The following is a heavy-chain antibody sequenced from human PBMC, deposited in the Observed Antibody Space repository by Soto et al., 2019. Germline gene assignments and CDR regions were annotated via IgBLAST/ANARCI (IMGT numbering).Heavy chain of an antibody. Sequence: VGSLRLSCASSVFTFSNYPMSCVRHSPGKWLEWVSGISGSGETPYYADSVKGRFTISRDNYKNMLYLQMNSLRAEDTAVYYCAKDRRITLVRGLLRAFDSCGQGHLFTVSP. J-gene: IGHJ4*01. CDR3: AKDRRITLVRGLLRAFDS. D-gene: IGHD3-10*01. V-gene: IGHV3-23*01. CDR1: VFTFSNYP. CDR2: ISGSGETP.